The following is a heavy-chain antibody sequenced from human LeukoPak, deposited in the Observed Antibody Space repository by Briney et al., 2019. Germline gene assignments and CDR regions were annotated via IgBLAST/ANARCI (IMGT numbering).Heavy chain of an antibody. J-gene: IGHJ4*02. CDR3: PRRGDFWSGYYFDY. CDR1: GGSISSSSYY. CDR2: IYYSGST. Sequence: SETLSLTCTVSGGSISSSSYYWGWIRQPPGKGLEWIGSIYYSGSTYYNPSLKSRVTISVDTSKNQISLKLSSVTAADTAVYYCPRRGDFWSGYYFDYWGQGTLVTVSS. D-gene: IGHD3-3*01. V-gene: IGHV4-39*01.